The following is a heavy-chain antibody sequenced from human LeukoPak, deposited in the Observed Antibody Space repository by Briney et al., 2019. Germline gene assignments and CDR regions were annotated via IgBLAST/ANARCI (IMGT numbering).Heavy chain of an antibody. CDR3: ARDRSSGWYPVSHNWFDP. Sequence: SETLSLTCTVSGGSISSSSYYWGWIRQPPGKGLEWIGSIYYSGSTYYNPSLKSRVTISVDTSKNQFSLKLSSVTAADTAVYYCARDRSSGWYPVSHNWFDPWGQGTLVTVSS. J-gene: IGHJ5*02. D-gene: IGHD6-19*01. CDR2: IYYSGST. V-gene: IGHV4-39*07. CDR1: GGSISSSSYY.